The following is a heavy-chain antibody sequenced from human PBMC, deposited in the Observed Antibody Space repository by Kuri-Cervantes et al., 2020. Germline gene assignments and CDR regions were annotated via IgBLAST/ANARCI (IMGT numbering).Heavy chain of an antibody. Sequence: GGSLRLSCAASGFTFSSYSMNWVRQAPGKGLEWVSYISSSSSTKYYADSVKGRFTISRDNSKNTLYLQMNSLRAEDTAVYYCAKGGYSSSWYESDYYYYYGMDVWGQGTTVTVSS. CDR1: GFTFSSYS. V-gene: IGHV3-48*01. D-gene: IGHD6-13*01. J-gene: IGHJ6*02. CDR3: AKGGYSSSWYESDYYYYYGMDV. CDR2: ISSSSSTK.